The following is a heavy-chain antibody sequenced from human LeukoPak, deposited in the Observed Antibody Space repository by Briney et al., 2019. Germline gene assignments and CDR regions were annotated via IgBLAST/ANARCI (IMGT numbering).Heavy chain of an antibody. CDR3: AKDRMATITGFDY. D-gene: IGHD5-24*01. J-gene: IGHJ4*02. Sequence: PGGSLRLSCAASGFTFSSYWMSWVRQAPGKGLEWVAVIWYDGSNKYYADSVKGRFTISRDNSKNTLYLQMNSLRAEDTAVYYCAKDRMATITGFDYWGQGTLVTVSS. CDR1: GFTFSSYW. V-gene: IGHV3-33*06. CDR2: IWYDGSNK.